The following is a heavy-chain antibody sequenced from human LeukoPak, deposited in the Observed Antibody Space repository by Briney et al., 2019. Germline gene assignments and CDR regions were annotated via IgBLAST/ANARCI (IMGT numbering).Heavy chain of an antibody. J-gene: IGHJ4*02. Sequence: PSEALSLTCAVYGGSFSGYYWSWIRQPPGKGLVWIGEINHSGSTNSNPSLKSPVTISVEMSTTQFSMKLSSVTAAATAVYYCAGGLREDRVDYWGQGTLVTVSS. CDR3: AGGLREDRVDY. V-gene: IGHV4-34*01. CDR2: INHSGST. CDR1: GGSFSGYY. D-gene: IGHD2-15*01.